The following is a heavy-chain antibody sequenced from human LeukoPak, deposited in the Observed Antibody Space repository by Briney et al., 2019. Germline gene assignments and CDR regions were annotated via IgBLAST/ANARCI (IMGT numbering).Heavy chain of an antibody. CDR3: AKDFRSSGDYHAFDF. V-gene: IGHV3-23*01. CDR1: GFTLANHA. D-gene: IGHD4-17*01. CDR2: FGGSGRTA. J-gene: IGHJ3*01. Sequence: GGSLRLSCAASGFTLANHAMTWVRQAPGKTLEWVSAFGGSGRTAYYADSVKGRFTISRDNSNNILYLQMNSLRAEDTAVYYCAKDFRSSGDYHAFDFWGQGTMVTVSS.